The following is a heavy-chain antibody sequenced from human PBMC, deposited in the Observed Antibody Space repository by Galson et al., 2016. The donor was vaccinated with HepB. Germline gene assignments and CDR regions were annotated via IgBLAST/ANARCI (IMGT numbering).Heavy chain of an antibody. V-gene: IGHV3-23*01. CDR1: GFTLRSYA. Sequence: LRLSCAASGFTLRSYAMSWLSWVRQAPGKGPEWVSVVSGSGGTTYYADSVKGRFTISSDESKKTVYLQMNGLRADDTAVYYCAKVLVTTVGATTNSFEIWGQGTMVTVSS. J-gene: IGHJ3*02. CDR2: VSGSGGTT. D-gene: IGHD1-26*01. CDR3: AKVLVTTVGATTNSFEI.